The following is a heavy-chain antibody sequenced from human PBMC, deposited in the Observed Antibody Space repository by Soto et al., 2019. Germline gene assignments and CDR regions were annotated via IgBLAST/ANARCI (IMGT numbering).Heavy chain of an antibody. V-gene: IGHV3-30*18. D-gene: IGHD3-10*01. J-gene: IGHJ4*02. CDR1: GFTFSSYG. Sequence: QVQLVESGGGVVQPGRSLRLSCAASGFTFSSYGMHWVRQAPGKGLEWVAVISYDGSNKYYADSVKGRFTISRDKSKNTLYLQMNSLRAEDTAVYYCAKDVGFGELLPYYFDYWGQGTLVTVSS. CDR3: AKDVGFGELLPYYFDY. CDR2: ISYDGSNK.